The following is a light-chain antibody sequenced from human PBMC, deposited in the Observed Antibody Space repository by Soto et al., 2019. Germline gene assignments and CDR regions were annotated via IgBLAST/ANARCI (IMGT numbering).Light chain of an antibody. CDR1: SSNIGSNN. CDR2: SNN. J-gene: IGLJ3*02. Sequence: QSVLTQPPSASETPGQRVTMSCSGSSSNIGSNNVNWYQQLPGTAPKLLIYSNNQRPSGVPDRFSGSKSGTSASLAISGLQSEDEADYYCAAWDDSLNGWVFGGGTKLTVL. V-gene: IGLV1-44*01. CDR3: AAWDDSLNGWV.